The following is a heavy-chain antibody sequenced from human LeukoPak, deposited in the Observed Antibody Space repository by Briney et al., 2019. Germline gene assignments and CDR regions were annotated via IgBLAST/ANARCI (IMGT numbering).Heavy chain of an antibody. V-gene: IGHV1-8*01. Sequence: ASVKVSCKASGYTFTSYDIDWVRQATGQGLEWMGWKNPNSGNTGYAQKFQGRVTMTRNTSISTAYMELSSLRSEDTAVYYCARGLAYCGGDCYQTDAFDIWGQGTMVTVSS. D-gene: IGHD2-21*02. CDR2: KNPNSGNT. CDR1: GYTFTSYD. J-gene: IGHJ3*02. CDR3: ARGLAYCGGDCYQTDAFDI.